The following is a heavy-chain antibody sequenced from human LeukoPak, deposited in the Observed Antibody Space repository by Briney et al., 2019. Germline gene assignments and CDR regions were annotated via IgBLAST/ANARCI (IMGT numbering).Heavy chain of an antibody. V-gene: IGHV4-59*01. CDR1: GGSISSYY. J-gene: IGHJ6*03. D-gene: IGHD3-9*01. CDR2: IYYSGST. Sequence: SETLSLTCTVSGGSISSYYWSWIRQPPGKGLEWIGYIYYSGSTNYNPSLKSRVAISVDTSKNQFSLKLSSVTAADTAVYYCARVRHYDIYRNYYYYMDVWGKGTTVTVSS. CDR3: ARVRHYDIYRNYYYYMDV.